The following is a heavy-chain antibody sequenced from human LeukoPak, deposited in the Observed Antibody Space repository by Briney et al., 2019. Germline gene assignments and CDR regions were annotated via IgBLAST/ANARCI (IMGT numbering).Heavy chain of an antibody. V-gene: IGHV1-69*04. CDR3: ARVPSNSNGMDV. J-gene: IGHJ6*02. D-gene: IGHD4-4*01. CDR1: GGTFSSYA. Sequence: SVKVSCKASGGTFSSYAISWVRQAPGQGLEWMGRIIPILGIANYAQKFQGRVTITADKSTSTAYMELSSLRSEDTAVYYCARVPSNSNGMDVWGQGTTVTVSS. CDR2: IIPILGIA.